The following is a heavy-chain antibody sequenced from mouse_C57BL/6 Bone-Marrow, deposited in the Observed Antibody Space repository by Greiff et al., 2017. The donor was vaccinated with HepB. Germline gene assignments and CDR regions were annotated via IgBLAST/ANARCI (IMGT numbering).Heavy chain of an antibody. V-gene: IGHV5-15*01. D-gene: IGHD2-3*01. CDR3: ASIDGYYEAMDY. CDR2: ISNLAYSI. Sequence: EVKLQESGGGLVQPGGSLKLSCAASGFTFSDYGMAWVRQAPRKGPEWVAFISNLAYSIYYADTVTGRFTISRENAKNTLYLEMSSLRSEDTAMYYYASIDGYYEAMDYWGQGTSVTVSS. J-gene: IGHJ4*01. CDR1: GFTFSDYG.